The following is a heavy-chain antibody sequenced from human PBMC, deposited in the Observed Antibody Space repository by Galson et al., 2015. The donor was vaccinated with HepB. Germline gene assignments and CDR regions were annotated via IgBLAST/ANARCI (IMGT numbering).Heavy chain of an antibody. D-gene: IGHD3-22*01. Sequence: SLRLSCAASGFTFSNAWMSWVRQAPGKGLEWVGRIKSKTDGGTTDYAAPVKGRFTISRDDSKNTLYLQMNSLKTEDTAVYYCTTDYRHYYDSSGYYWGIYWGQGTLVTVSS. V-gene: IGHV3-15*01. J-gene: IGHJ4*02. CDR3: TTDYRHYYDSSGYYWGIY. CDR1: GFTFSNAW. CDR2: IKSKTDGGTT.